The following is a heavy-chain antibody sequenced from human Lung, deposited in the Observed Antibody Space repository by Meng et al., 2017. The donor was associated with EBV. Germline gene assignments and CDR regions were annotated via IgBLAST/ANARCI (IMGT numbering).Heavy chain of an antibody. D-gene: IGHD6-19*01. CDR3: ARLRLVWMFDY. CDR2: IYYSGST. V-gene: IGHV4-31*03. Sequence: VQLQESGPGLVKPSQTLSLTCTVSGGSVDSGAYYWSWIRQRPGKGLEWIGYIYYSGSTFYTPSLKSRATLSVDTSKNQFSLKLNSVTAADTAVYYCARLRLVWMFDYWGQGALVTASS. J-gene: IGHJ4*02. CDR1: GGSVDSGAYY.